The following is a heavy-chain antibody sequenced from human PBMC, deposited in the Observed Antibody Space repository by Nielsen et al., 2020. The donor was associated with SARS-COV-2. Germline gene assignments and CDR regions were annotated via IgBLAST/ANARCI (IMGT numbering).Heavy chain of an antibody. Sequence: ASVKVSCKASGYTFTSYAMHWVRQAPGQRLEWMGWINAGNGNTKYSQKFQGRVTITRDTSASTAYMELSSLRSEDTAVYYCARVSRFLEGAVWMDVWGQGTTVTFSS. J-gene: IGHJ6*02. CDR1: GYTFTSYA. CDR2: INAGNGNT. V-gene: IGHV1-3*01. CDR3: ARVSRFLEGAVWMDV. D-gene: IGHD3-3*01.